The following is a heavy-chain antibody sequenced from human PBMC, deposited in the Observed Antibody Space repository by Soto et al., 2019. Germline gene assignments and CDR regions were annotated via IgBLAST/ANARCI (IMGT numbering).Heavy chain of an antibody. Sequence: PGGSLRLSCAASGFTFSGYAMHWVRQAPGKGLEWVAVISYDGSNKYYADSVKGRFTISRDNSKNTLYLQMNSLRAEDTAVYYCARKVAFDYWGRGTLVTVSS. CDR3: ARKVAFDY. CDR1: GFTFSGYA. J-gene: IGHJ4*02. CDR2: ISYDGSNK. V-gene: IGHV3-30-3*01.